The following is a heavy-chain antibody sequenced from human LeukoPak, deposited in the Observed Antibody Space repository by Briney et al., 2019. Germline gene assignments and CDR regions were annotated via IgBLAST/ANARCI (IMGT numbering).Heavy chain of an antibody. CDR2: ISYSGNT. J-gene: IGHJ5*02. Sequence: SETLSLTCTVSGGSISSSNYYWGWIRQPPGKGLEWIGSISYSGNTYFNPSLKSRVTISVDTSKNQFSLKLSSVTAADTAVYFCARAYSSSWYFNWFDPWGQGTLVTVSS. D-gene: IGHD6-13*01. CDR3: ARAYSSSWYFNWFDP. V-gene: IGHV4-39*01. CDR1: GGSISSSNYY.